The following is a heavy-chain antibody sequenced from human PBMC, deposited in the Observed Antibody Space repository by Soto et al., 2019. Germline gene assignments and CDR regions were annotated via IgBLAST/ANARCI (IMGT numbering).Heavy chain of an antibody. V-gene: IGHV3-23*01. J-gene: IGHJ2*01. CDR3: AKVVTTVTIRYFDL. D-gene: IGHD4-17*01. Sequence: GGSLRLSCAASRFTFSSYAMNWVRQAPGKGLEWVSAITGSGATTYYADSVEGRFTISRDNSKNMLYLQMNSLRAEDTAVYYCAKVVTTVTIRYFDLWGRGTLVTVSS. CDR1: RFTFSSYA. CDR2: ITGSGATT.